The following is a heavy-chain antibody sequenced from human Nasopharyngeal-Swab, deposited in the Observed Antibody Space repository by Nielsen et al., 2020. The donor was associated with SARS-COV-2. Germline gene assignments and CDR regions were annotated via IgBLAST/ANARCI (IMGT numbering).Heavy chain of an antibody. D-gene: IGHD3-10*01. CDR2: IWNDGSNK. J-gene: IGHJ4*02. V-gene: IGHV3-33*01. CDR3: ARDSGAYGSGEIDY. Sequence: GRQAPGKGLEWGAVIWNDGSNKYYADSVKGRFTISRDNSKNTLYLQMNSLRAEDTAVYYCARDSGAYGSGEIDYWGQGTLVTVSS.